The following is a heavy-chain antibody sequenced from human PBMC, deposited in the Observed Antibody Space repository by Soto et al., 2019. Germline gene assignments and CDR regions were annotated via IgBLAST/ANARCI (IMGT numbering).Heavy chain of an antibody. V-gene: IGHV1-69*12. CDR2: IIPIFGTA. CDR1: GGTFSSYA. D-gene: IGHD3-22*01. J-gene: IGHJ5*02. Sequence: QVQLVQSGAEVKKPGSSVKVSCKASGGTFSSYAISWVRQAPGQGLEWMGGIIPIFGTANYAQKFQGRVTITADESTSTAYMELSSLRSEDTAVYYYARGSDYDSSGYYYSWFDPWGQGTLVTVSS. CDR3: ARGSDYDSSGYYYSWFDP.